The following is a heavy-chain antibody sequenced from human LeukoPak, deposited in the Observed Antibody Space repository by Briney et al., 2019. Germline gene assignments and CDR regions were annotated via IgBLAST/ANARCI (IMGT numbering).Heavy chain of an antibody. D-gene: IGHD1-26*01. V-gene: IGHV3-74*01. CDR3: ARDADGSYYFDY. Sequence: GGSLRLSCAASGFTFSSYWMHWVRQAPGKGLVWVSRISSDGSSTSYADSVKGRFTISRDNAKNSLYLQMNSLRAEDTAVYYCARDADGSYYFDYWGQGTLVTVSS. J-gene: IGHJ4*02. CDR1: GFTFSSYW. CDR2: ISSDGSST.